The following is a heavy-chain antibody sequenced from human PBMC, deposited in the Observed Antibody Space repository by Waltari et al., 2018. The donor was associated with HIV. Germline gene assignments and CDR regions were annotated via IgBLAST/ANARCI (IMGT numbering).Heavy chain of an antibody. D-gene: IGHD3-10*01. CDR2: IYYSGST. V-gene: IGHV4-39*01. Sequence: QLQLQESGPGLVKPSETLSLTCTVSGGSISSSSYYWGWIRQPPGKGLEWIGSIYYSGSTYYNPSLKSRVTISVDTSKNQFSLKLSSVTAADTAVYYCARLVEGVIIGAFDYWGQGTLVTVSS. CDR1: GGSISSSSYY. J-gene: IGHJ4*02. CDR3: ARLVEGVIIGAFDY.